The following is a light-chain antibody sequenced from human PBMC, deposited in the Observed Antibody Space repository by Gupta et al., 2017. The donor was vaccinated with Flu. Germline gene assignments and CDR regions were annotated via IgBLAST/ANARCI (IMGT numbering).Light chain of an antibody. CDR2: DAS. Sequence: DIQMTQSPSSLSASVGDRVTITCQASQDISNYLNWYRQKAGKAPKLLIYDASILETGVPSRFSGRASATDFTFIISMLHPEHITTYCRQQDDDLLRTFGEGTKVEIK. CDR1: QDISNY. CDR3: QQDDDLLRT. V-gene: IGKV1-33*01. J-gene: IGKJ1*01.